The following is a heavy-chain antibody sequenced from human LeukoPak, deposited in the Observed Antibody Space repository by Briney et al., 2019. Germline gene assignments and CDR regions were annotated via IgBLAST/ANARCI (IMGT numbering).Heavy chain of an antibody. D-gene: IGHD1-26*01. V-gene: IGHV3-53*01. CDR1: GFTVSNNY. CDR3: ARESGSYSQYFDY. CDR2: IYSDRST. Sequence: GGSLRLSCAASGFTVSNNYMSWVRQAPGKGLEWVSVIYSDRSTYYADSVKGRFTISRDNSKNTLYLQMNSLRAEDTAVYYCARESGSYSQYFDYWGQGTLVTVSS. J-gene: IGHJ4*02.